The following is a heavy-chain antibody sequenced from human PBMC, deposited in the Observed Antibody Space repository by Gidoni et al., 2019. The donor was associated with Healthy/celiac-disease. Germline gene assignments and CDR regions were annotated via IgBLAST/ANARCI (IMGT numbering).Heavy chain of an antibody. V-gene: IGHV5-10-1*03. D-gene: IGHD2-2*01. CDR3: ARLSSCSSTSCYRYYYYGMDV. CDR1: GYSFTSYW. Sequence: EVQLVQSGAEVNKPGESLRISCKGSGYSFTSYWISWVRQMPGKGLEWMGRIDRSDSYTNYSPSFQGHVTISADKSISTAYLQWSSLKASDTAMYYWARLSSCSSTSCYRYYYYGMDVWGKGTTVTVSS. CDR2: IDRSDSYT. J-gene: IGHJ6*04.